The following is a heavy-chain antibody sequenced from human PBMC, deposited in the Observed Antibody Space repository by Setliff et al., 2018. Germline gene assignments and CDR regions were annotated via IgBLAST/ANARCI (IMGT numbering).Heavy chain of an antibody. J-gene: IGHJ6*03. Sequence: ASVKVSCKASGNRFTDYNLHWVRQAPGQGLDWMGWINPNSGDTHSAQKFQGRVTMTRDTSISTVYMEVSRLRSDDTAVYFCARDGDILTTYYIYYYYMDVWGKGTTVTVSS. D-gene: IGHD3-9*01. CDR3: ARDGDILTTYYIYYYYMDV. V-gene: IGHV1-2*02. CDR2: INPNSGDT. CDR1: GNRFTDYN.